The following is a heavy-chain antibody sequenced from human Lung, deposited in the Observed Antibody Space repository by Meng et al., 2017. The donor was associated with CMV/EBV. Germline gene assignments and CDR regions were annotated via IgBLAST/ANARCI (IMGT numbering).Heavy chain of an antibody. J-gene: IGHJ5*02. CDR2: VFYTGTT. D-gene: IGHD3-16*01. CDR1: GGSTNSYY. V-gene: IGHV4-59*01. CDR3: ARGRAQIGWFDP. Sequence: SCTVSGGSTNSYYWTWIRQAPGKGLEWIGYVFYTGTTKYNPSLKSRVTMSLDTSKSHFSLKLTSVTAADTAIYYCARGRAQIGWFDPWGQGTLVTVSS.